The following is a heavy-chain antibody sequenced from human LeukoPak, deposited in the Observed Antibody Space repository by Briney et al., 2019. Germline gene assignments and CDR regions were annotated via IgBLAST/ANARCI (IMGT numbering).Heavy chain of an antibody. J-gene: IGHJ4*02. V-gene: IGHV4-39*01. CDR1: GGSISSSSYY. Sequence: SETLSLTCTVSGGSISSSSYYWGWIRQPPGKGLEWIGYIYYSGSTYYNPSLKSRVTISVDTSKNQFSLKLSSVTAADTAVYYCARQGELRFLEWIYFDYWGQGTLVTVSA. CDR3: ARQGELRFLEWIYFDY. CDR2: IYYSGST. D-gene: IGHD3-3*01.